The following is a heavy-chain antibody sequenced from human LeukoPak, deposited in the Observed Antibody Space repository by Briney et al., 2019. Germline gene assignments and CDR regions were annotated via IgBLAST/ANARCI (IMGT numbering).Heavy chain of an antibody. D-gene: IGHD5-18*01. J-gene: IGHJ2*01. CDR3: ARGDTAMAYWYFDL. V-gene: IGHV3-74*01. CDR1: GFTFSSYW. CDR2: INSDGSST. Sequence: GGSLRLSCAASGFTFSSYWMHWVRQAPGKGLVWVSRINSDGSSTSYADSVKGRFTISRDNAMNTLYLQMNSVRAEDTAVYYCARGDTAMAYWYFDLWGRGTLVTVSS.